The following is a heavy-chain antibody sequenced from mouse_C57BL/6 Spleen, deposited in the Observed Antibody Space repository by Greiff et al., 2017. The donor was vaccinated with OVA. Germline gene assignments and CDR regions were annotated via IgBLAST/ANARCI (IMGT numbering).Heavy chain of an antibody. Sequence: VQLQQPGAELVMPGASVKLSCKASGYTFTSYWMHWVKQRPGQGLEWIGEIGPSDSYTNYNQKFKGKSTLTVDKSSSTAYMQLSSLTSEDSAVYYCASRRSYRGAMDYWGQGTSVTVSS. V-gene: IGHV1-69*01. D-gene: IGHD1-1*01. CDR3: ASRRSYRGAMDY. CDR2: IGPSDSYT. CDR1: GYTFTSYW. J-gene: IGHJ4*01.